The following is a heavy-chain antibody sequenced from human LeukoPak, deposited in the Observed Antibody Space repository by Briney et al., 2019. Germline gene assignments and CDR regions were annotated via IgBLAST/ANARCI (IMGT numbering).Heavy chain of an antibody. J-gene: IGHJ3*02. CDR3: ARVPSYYDSSGYTLPGAFDI. D-gene: IGHD3-22*01. Sequence: ASVKVSCKASGYTFTSYYMHWVRQAPGQGLEWMGIINPSGGSTSYAQKFQGRVTMTRDTSTGTVYMELSSLRSEDMAVYYCARVPSYYDSSGYTLPGAFDIWGRGTMVTVSS. V-gene: IGHV1-46*01. CDR2: INPSGGST. CDR1: GYTFTSYY.